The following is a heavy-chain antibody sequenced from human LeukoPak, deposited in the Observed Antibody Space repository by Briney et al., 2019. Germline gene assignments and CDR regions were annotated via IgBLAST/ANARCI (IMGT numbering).Heavy chain of an antibody. V-gene: IGHV4-39*07. J-gene: IGHJ4*02. CDR3: VRGLTLTYVVVPAARGYYFDY. CDR2: IYYSGST. Sequence: PSETLSLTCTVSGGSISSSSYYWGWIRQPPGKGLEWIGSIYYSGSTYYNLSLKSRVTISVDTSKNQFSLKLSSVTAADTAVYYCVRGLTLTYVVVPAARGYYFDYWGQGTLVTVSS. D-gene: IGHD2-2*01. CDR1: GGSISSSSYY.